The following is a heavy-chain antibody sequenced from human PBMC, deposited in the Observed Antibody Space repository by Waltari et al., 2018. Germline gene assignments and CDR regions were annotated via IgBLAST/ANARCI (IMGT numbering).Heavy chain of an antibody. CDR3: ARAFGSGSYAWFDS. J-gene: IGHJ5*01. CDR2: SS. D-gene: IGHD3-10*01. V-gene: IGHV4-39*01. Sequence: SSYSNPSLKSRVTISVDTSKNQFSLKLSSVAAADTAVYYCARAFGSGSYAWFDSWGQGTLVTVSS.